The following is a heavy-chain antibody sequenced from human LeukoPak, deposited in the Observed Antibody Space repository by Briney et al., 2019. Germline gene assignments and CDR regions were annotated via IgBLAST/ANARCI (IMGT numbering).Heavy chain of an antibody. CDR3: ARAGAFPTIKWLLRGLGYYYYMDV. Sequence: ASVKVSCKASGYTFTSYDINWVRQATGQRLEWMGWMNPNSGNTGYAQKFQGRVTITRNTSISTAYMELSSLRSEDTAVYYCARAGAFPTIKWLLRGLGYYYYMDVWGKGTTVTVSS. D-gene: IGHD3-22*01. V-gene: IGHV1-8*03. J-gene: IGHJ6*03. CDR1: GYTFTSYD. CDR2: MNPNSGNT.